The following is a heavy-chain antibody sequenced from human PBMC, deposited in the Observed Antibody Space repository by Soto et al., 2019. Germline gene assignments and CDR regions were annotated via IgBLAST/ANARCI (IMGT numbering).Heavy chain of an antibody. CDR3: TTAPRY. CDR2: FKTKADGGKP. V-gene: IGHV3-15*07. Sequence: EVQLVQSGGGLVKPGGSLSLSFVVSVFIFSNAWMDWVRQAPGKGLEWVGRFKTKADGGKPDYAAPVEGRFTISRDDSKNTLYLQLSSLKIEAAAVYYCTTAPRYWGQGTLVTVSS. CDR1: VFIFSNAW. J-gene: IGHJ4*02.